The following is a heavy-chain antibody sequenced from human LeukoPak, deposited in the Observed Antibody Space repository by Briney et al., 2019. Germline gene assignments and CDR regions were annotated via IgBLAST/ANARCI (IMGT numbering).Heavy chain of an antibody. J-gene: IGHJ4*02. CDR1: GVPHNKLL. V-gene: IGHV4-59*01. D-gene: IGHD5-18*01. Sequence: SEPLSPPPTVSGVPHNKLLWARLPQPPGEGLEWVGYIYYTGSTNYNPSLKSRVTISVDTSKNQLSLKLTSGTAADTAVYYCATGRGYSYGSFDYWGQGTLVTVSS. CDR3: ATGRGYSYGSFDY. CDR2: IYYTGST.